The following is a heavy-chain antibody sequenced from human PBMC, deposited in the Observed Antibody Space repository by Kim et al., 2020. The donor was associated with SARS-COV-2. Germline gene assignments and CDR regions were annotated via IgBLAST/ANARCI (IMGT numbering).Heavy chain of an antibody. Sequence: GGSLRLSCAGCGFTFSSYAMSWGRQAPGKGLEWGSAFSGSGGSTYYAGSVKGRFTISRDNSKNTLYLQMNSLRAEDTAVYYCAKGLGSYPYYYGMDVWGQGTTVTVSS. CDR3: AKGLGSYPYYYGMDV. CDR2: FSGSGGST. D-gene: IGHD1-26*01. V-gene: IGHV3-23*01. CDR1: GFTFSSYA. J-gene: IGHJ6*02.